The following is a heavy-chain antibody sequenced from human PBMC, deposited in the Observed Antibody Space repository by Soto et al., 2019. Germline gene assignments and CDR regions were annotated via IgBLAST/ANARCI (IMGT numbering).Heavy chain of an antibody. CDR1: GGSISSSNW. CDR3: AREGDYDFWSGTFRYYYYYGMDV. CDR2: IYHSGST. Sequence: SETLSLTCAVSGGSISSSNWWSWVRQPPGKGLEWIGEIYHSGSTNYNPSLKSRVTISVDKSKNQFSLKLSSVTAADTAVYYCAREGDYDFWSGTFRYYYYYGMDVWGQGTTVTVS. J-gene: IGHJ6*02. D-gene: IGHD3-3*01. V-gene: IGHV4-4*02.